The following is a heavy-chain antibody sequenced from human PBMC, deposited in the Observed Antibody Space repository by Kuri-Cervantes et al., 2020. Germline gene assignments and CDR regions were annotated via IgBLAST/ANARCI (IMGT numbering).Heavy chain of an antibody. CDR3: ARHYYDSSGYIQH. V-gene: IGHV4-34*01. J-gene: IGHJ1*01. Sequence: GSLRLSCAVYGGSLSGYSWGWIRQPPGKGLEWIGEINHSGSTNYNPSLKSRVTISVDTSKNQFSLKLSSVTAADTAVYYCARHYYDSSGYIQHWGQGTLVTVSS. CDR2: INHSGST. D-gene: IGHD3-22*01. CDR1: GGSLSGYS.